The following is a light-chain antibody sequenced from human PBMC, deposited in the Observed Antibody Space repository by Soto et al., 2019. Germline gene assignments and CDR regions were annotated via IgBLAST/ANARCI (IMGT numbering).Light chain of an antibody. CDR2: DNN. J-gene: IGLJ2*01. CDR3: GTWDSSLSAGGVV. CDR1: SSNIGNNY. Sequence: QSVLMQPPSVSAAPGQKVTISCSGSSSNIGNNYVSWYQQLPGTAPKLLIYDNNKRPSGIPDRFSGSKSGTSATLGITGLQTGDEADYYCGTWDSSLSAGGVVFGGGTKLTV. V-gene: IGLV1-51*01.